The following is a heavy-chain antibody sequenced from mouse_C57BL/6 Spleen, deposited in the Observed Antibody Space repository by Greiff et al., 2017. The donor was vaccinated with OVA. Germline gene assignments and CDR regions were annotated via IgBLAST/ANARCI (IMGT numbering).Heavy chain of an antibody. CDR2: ISSGGSYT. CDR3: ARDYGSEYAMDY. D-gene: IGHD1-1*01. Sequence: DVKLVESGGDLVKPGGSLKLSCAASGFTFSSYGMSWVRQTPDKRLEWVATISSGGSYTYYPDSVKGRFTISRDNAKNTLYLQMSSLKSEDTAMYYCARDYGSEYAMDYWGQGTSVTVSS. CDR1: GFTFSSYG. J-gene: IGHJ4*01. V-gene: IGHV5-6*02.